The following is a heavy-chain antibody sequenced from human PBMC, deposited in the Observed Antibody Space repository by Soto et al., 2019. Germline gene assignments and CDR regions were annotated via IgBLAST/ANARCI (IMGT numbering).Heavy chain of an antibody. CDR3: ARGVYDYWSGYYAGSGLDV. CDR2: IYYSGNT. D-gene: IGHD3-3*01. V-gene: IGHV4-59*13. CDR1: GDSMSPFY. J-gene: IGHJ6*02. Sequence: PSETLSLTCTVSGDSMSPFYWNWIRQSPGKGLEWIGYIYYSGNTNYNPSPKSRVAISVDTSKNQFYLKLSSVTAADTAVYYCARGVYDYWSGYYAGSGLDVWGQGTTVTVSS.